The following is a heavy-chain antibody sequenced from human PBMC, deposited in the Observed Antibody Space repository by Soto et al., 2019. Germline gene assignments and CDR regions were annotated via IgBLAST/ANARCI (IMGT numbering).Heavy chain of an antibody. CDR1: GFTFSSYA. CDR3: AKDVRSSGWYFQH. D-gene: IGHD6-19*01. V-gene: IGHV3-23*01. J-gene: IGHJ1*01. Sequence: EVQLLESGGGLVQPGGSLRLSCAASGFTFSSYAMSWVRQAPGKGLEWVSAISGSGGSTYYADSVKGPFTISRDNSKNTLYLQMNSLRAEDTAVYYCAKDVRSSGWYFQHWGQGTLVTVSS. CDR2: ISGSGGST.